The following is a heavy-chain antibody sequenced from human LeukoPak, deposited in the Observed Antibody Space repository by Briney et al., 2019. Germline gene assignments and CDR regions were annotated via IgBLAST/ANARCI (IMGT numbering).Heavy chain of an antibody. V-gene: IGHV3-66*04. CDR2: IYSGGST. CDR1: GFTVSSNY. J-gene: IGHJ4*02. D-gene: IGHD3-10*01. Sequence: GGSLRLSCAASGFTVSSNYMSWVRQAPGKGLEWVSVIYSGGSTYYADSVKGRFTISRDNSKNTLYLQMNSLKTEDTAVYYCTRRGRGSAGLDYWGQGAPVTVSS. CDR3: TRRGRGSAGLDY.